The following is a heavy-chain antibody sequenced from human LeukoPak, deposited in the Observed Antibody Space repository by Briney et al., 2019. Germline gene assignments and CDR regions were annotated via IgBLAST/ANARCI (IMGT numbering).Heavy chain of an antibody. J-gene: IGHJ6*02. CDR3: ARLPRGYRQPYYYYYGMDV. CDR2: IYYSGST. Sequence: PSETLSLTCTVSGGSISSYYWSWIRQPPGKGLEWIGYIYYSGSTNYNPSLKSRVTISVDTSKNQFSLKLSSVTAADTAVYYCARLPRGYRQPYYYYYGMDVWGQGTTVTVSS. V-gene: IGHV4-59*01. CDR1: GGSISSYY. D-gene: IGHD3-22*01.